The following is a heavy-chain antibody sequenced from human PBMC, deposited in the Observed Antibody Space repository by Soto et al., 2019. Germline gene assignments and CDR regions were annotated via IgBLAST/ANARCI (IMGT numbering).Heavy chain of an antibody. V-gene: IGHV4-30-4*08. J-gene: IGHJ6*02. CDR2: IYYSGNT. CDR1: GGSFSDFY. CDR3: ASSSLYGMDV. Sequence: PSETLSLTCAVYGGSFSDFYWSWIRQPPGKGLEWIGNIYYSGNTYYNPSLKSRLIISIDTSKNQFSLKVGSVTAADTAVDYCASSSLYGMDVWGQGTTVTVSS.